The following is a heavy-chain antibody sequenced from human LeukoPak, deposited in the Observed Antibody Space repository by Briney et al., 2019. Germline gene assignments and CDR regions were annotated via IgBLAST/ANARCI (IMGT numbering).Heavy chain of an antibody. Sequence: PSETLSLICTVSGASMSSYYWTWIRQPPGKGLEWIGYIYSSGNTNSNPSLKSRVTISVDTSKNQFSLNLNSVTAADTAVYYCARGGEAGLADWGQGTLVTVSS. D-gene: IGHD4-17*01. J-gene: IGHJ4*02. CDR1: GASMSSYY. CDR3: ARGGEAGLAD. CDR2: IYSSGNT. V-gene: IGHV4-59*01.